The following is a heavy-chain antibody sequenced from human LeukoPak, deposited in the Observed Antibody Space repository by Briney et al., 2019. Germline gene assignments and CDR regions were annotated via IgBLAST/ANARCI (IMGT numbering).Heavy chain of an antibody. J-gene: IGHJ4*02. V-gene: IGHV1-46*01. Sequence: ASVKVSCKASGYTFTGYYMHWVRQAPGQGLEWMGIINPSGGSTSYAQKFQGRVTMTRDMSTSTVYMELSSLRSEDTAVYYCARDVAAAGTGVDYWGQGTLVTVSS. CDR2: INPSGGST. D-gene: IGHD6-13*01. CDR3: ARDVAAAGTGVDY. CDR1: GYTFTGYY.